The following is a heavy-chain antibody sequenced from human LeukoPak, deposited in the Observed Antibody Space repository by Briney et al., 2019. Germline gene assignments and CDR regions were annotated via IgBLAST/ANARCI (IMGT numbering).Heavy chain of an antibody. D-gene: IGHD3-9*01. CDR3: AKGVNFDWLPNDY. CDR2: MSGSGGST. V-gene: IGHV3-23*01. J-gene: IGHJ4*02. CDR1: GFTFSSYA. Sequence: GGSLRLSCAASGFTFSSYAMSWVRQAPGKVLEWVSAMSGSGGSTYYADSVKGRFTISRDNSKNTLYLQMNSLRGEDTAVYYCAKGVNFDWLPNDYWGQGTLVTVSS.